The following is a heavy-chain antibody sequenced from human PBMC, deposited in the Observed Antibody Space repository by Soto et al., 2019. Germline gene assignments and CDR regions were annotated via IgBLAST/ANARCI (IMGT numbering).Heavy chain of an antibody. V-gene: IGHV3-15*07. Sequence: GGSLRLSCAASGFTFSNAWMNWVRQAPGKGLEWVGRIKSKTDGGTTDYAAPVKGRFTISRDDSKNTLYLQMNSLKTEDTAVYYCTTDIVGVRYYGMDVWGQGTTVTVSS. CDR3: TTDIVGVRYYGMDV. D-gene: IGHD1-26*01. CDR1: GFTFSNAW. J-gene: IGHJ6*02. CDR2: IKSKTDGGTT.